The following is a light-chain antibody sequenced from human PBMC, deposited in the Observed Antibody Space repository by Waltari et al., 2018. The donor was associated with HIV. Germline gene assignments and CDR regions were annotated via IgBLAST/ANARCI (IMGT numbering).Light chain of an antibody. Sequence: QPVLTQPPSASAPLGASVTLTCTLSSGSSNSKLDWYQQSPGKGPRFVMRVGTGGIVGSKGDGIPDRFSVLGSGLNRYLTIKNIQEEDESDYHCGADHGSGSNFVVVFGGGTKLTVL. CDR1: SGSSNSK. CDR3: GADHGSGSNFVVV. V-gene: IGLV9-49*01. J-gene: IGLJ2*01. CDR2: VGTGGIVG.